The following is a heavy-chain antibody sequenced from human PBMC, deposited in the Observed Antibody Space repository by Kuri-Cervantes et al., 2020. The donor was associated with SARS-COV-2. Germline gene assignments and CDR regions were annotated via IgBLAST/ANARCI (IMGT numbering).Heavy chain of an antibody. J-gene: IGHJ2*01. V-gene: IGHV4-34*01. CDR1: GGSFSGYY. Sequence: SETLSLTRAVYGGSFSGYYWSWIRQPPGKGLEWIGEINHSGSTNYNPSLKSRVTISVDTSKNQFSLKLSSVTAADTAVYYCARDWYFDLWGRGTPVTVSS. CDR3: ARDWYFDL. CDR2: INHSGST.